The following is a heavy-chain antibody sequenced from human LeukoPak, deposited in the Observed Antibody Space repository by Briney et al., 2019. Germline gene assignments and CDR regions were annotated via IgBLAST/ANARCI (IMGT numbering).Heavy chain of an antibody. V-gene: IGHV3-30*18. D-gene: IGHD6-13*01. CDR1: GFTFSSYG. CDR3: AKASGSSSWYWFGP. Sequence: GGSLRLSCAASGFTFSSYGMHWVRQAPGKGLEWVAVISYDGSNKYYADSVKGRFTISRDNSKNTLYLQMNSLRAEDTAVYYCAKASGSSSWYWFGPWGQGTLVTVSS. J-gene: IGHJ5*02. CDR2: ISYDGSNK.